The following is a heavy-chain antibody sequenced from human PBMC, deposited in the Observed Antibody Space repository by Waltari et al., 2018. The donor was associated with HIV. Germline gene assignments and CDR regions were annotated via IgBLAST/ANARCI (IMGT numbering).Heavy chain of an antibody. CDR2: IYYTGRA. J-gene: IGHJ2*01. CDR3: ARHALRVGAAYWNFDL. D-gene: IGHD1-26*01. CDR1: GGSVSSSSYF. Sequence: QLQLQESGPGLVKPSETLSLTCTVSGGSVSSSSYFWGWIRQPPGKGLGWVGRIYYTGRAYCNHSLRSRVTISVDTSKNQISLKVTSVTAAVPSVYYCARHALRVGAAYWNFDLWGRGTLLTVSS. V-gene: IGHV4-39*01.